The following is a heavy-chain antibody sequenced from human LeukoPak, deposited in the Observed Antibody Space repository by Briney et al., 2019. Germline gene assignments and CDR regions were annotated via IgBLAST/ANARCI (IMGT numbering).Heavy chain of an antibody. D-gene: IGHD3-10*01. CDR2: ISAYNGNT. Sequence: ASVKVSCKASGYTFTSYGISWVRQAPGQGLEWMGWISAYNGNTNYAQKLQGRVTMTEDTSTDTAYMELSSLRSEDTAVYYCATDLQDPGSTMVRGVTYYFDYWGQGTLVTVSS. J-gene: IGHJ4*02. CDR1: GYTFTSYG. V-gene: IGHV1-18*01. CDR3: ATDLQDPGSTMVRGVTYYFDY.